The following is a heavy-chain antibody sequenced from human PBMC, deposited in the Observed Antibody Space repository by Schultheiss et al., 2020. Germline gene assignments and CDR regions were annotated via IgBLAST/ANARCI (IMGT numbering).Heavy chain of an antibody. CDR2: ISGNSGSI. D-gene: IGHD2-2*01. J-gene: IGHJ3*02. V-gene: IGHV3-9*01. CDR3: AKVGRWGVSSLTANHDAFDI. CDR1: GFTFDEYG. Sequence: GGSLRLSCATSGFTFDEYGVHWVRQAPGKGLEWVSGISGNSGSIGYADSVKGRFTISRDNAKNSVYLQMNSLRAEDTAVYYCAKVGRWGVSSLTANHDAFDIWGQGTMVTVAS.